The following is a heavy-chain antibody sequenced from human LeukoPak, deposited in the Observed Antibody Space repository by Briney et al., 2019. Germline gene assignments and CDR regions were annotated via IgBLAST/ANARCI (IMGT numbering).Heavy chain of an antibody. Sequence: GGSLRLSCVASGFIFSNAWMSWVRQAPGKGLEWVSAISGGGGSTYYADSVKGRFTISRDNSKNTLYLQMNSLRAEDTAVYYCAKARYYDSSGYSDYWGQGTLVTVSS. V-gene: IGHV3-23*01. CDR2: ISGGGGST. D-gene: IGHD3-22*01. J-gene: IGHJ4*02. CDR1: GFIFSNAW. CDR3: AKARYYDSSGYSDY.